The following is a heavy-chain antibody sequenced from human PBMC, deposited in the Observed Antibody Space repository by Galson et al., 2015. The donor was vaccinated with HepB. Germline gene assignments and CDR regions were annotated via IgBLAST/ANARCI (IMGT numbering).Heavy chain of an antibody. CDR1: GGTFSSYA. D-gene: IGHD6-6*01. V-gene: IGHV1-69*06. J-gene: IGHJ6*02. Sequence: SVKVSCKASGGTFSSYAISWVRQAPGQGLEWMGGIIPIFGTANYAQKFQGRVTITADKSTSTAYMELSSLRSEDTAVYYCARGSESIAARDHYYGMDVWGQGTTVTVSS. CDR2: IIPIFGTA. CDR3: ARGSESIAARDHYYGMDV.